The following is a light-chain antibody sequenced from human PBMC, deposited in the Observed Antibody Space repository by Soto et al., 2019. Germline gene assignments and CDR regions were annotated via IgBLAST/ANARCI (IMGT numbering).Light chain of an antibody. V-gene: IGLV2-14*01. Sequence: QSALTQPASVSGSPGQSITISCTGTSSDVGGYNYVSWYQQHPGKAPKLMIYEVSNRPLGVSNRFSGSKSGNTASLTISGLQAEDEADSYCTSYTSSSTLEVFGTGTKVTVL. CDR3: TSYTSSSTLEV. CDR1: SSDVGGYNY. J-gene: IGLJ1*01. CDR2: EVS.